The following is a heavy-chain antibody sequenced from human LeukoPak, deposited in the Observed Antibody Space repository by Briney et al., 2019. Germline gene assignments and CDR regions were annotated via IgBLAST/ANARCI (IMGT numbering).Heavy chain of an antibody. CDR3: TTIRPAY. CDR2: IKDGGTTT. J-gene: IGHJ4*02. V-gene: IGHV3-74*01. D-gene: IGHD1-26*01. Sequence: PGGSLRLSCAASGFPFSTYWIHWVRQVPGKGLVWVARIKDGGTTTYYADSVKGRFTISRDGAKNTLYLHMNSLRVEDTAVYYSTTIRPAYWGQGTLVTVSP. CDR1: GFPFSTYW.